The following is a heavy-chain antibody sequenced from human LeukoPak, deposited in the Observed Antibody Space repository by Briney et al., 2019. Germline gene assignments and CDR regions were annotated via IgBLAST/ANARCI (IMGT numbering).Heavy chain of an antibody. Sequence: SETLSLTCTVSGGSISSYYWSWIRQPLGKGLEWIGYIYYSGSTNYNPSLKSRVTISVDTSKNQFSLKLSSVTAADTAVYYCARQYYYDSSGYLYYFDYWGQGTLVTVSS. V-gene: IGHV4-59*08. CDR3: ARQYYYDSSGYLYYFDY. CDR1: GGSISSYY. D-gene: IGHD3-22*01. J-gene: IGHJ4*02. CDR2: IYYSGST.